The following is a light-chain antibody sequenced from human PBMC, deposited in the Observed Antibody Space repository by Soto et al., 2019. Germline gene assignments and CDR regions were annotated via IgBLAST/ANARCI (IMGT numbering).Light chain of an antibody. CDR2: DVN. J-gene: IGLJ3*02. Sequence: QSALTQPRSVSGSPGQSVTISCTGTSSDVGGYDFVSWHQQHPGKAPKVMIFDVNKRPSGVPDRFSGSKSGNTASLTISGLQAQDEAEYYCCSCACGYNDHYGFGDGTKLTVL. CDR3: CSCACGYNDHYG. V-gene: IGLV2-11*01. CDR1: SSDVGGYDF.